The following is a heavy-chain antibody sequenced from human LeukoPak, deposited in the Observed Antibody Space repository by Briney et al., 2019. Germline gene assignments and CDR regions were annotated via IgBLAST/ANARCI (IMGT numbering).Heavy chain of an antibody. Sequence: GGSPRLSCAASGFTFNDYYMSWIRQAPGKGVEWVSYISISGSTIYYADSVKGRFTISRDNSKNTLYLQMNSLRAEDTAVYYCAKEGRATLWFGEFQYYYYMDVWGKGTTVTISS. J-gene: IGHJ6*03. CDR1: GFTFNDYY. CDR2: ISISGSTI. V-gene: IGHV3-11*04. D-gene: IGHD3-10*01. CDR3: AKEGRATLWFGEFQYYYYMDV.